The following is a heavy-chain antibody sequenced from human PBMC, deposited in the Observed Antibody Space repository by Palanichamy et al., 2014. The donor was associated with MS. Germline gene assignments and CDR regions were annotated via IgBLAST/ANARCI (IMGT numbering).Heavy chain of an antibody. J-gene: IGHJ6*02. CDR1: GYTSTSYY. Sequence: QVQLVQSGAEVKKPGASVKVSCKASGYTSTSYYMHWVRQAPGQGLEWMGIINPSGGSTSYARKFQGRVTMTRDTSTSTVYMELSSLRSEDTAVYYCARQLYSSSTNHYYYGMDVWGQGTTVTVSS. CDR3: ARQLYSSSTNHYYYGMDV. V-gene: IGHV1-46*03. CDR2: INPSGGST. D-gene: IGHD6-13*01.